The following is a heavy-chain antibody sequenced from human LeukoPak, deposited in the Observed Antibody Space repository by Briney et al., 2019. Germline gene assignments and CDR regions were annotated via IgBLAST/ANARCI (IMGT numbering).Heavy chain of an antibody. CDR1: GGSISSSSYY. CDR3: ARGYSSSFSAEWFDP. J-gene: IGHJ5*02. Sequence: SETLSLTCTVSGGSISSSSYYWGWIRQPPGKGLEWIGKINHSGSTNYNPSLKSRVTISVDTSKNQFSLKLSSVTAADTAVYYCARGYSSSFSAEWFDPWGQGTLVTVSS. CDR2: INHSGST. D-gene: IGHD6-13*01. V-gene: IGHV4-39*07.